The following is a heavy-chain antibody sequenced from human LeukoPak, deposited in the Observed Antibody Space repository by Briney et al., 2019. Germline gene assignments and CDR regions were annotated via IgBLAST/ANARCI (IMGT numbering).Heavy chain of an antibody. CDR1: GGSFSGYY. D-gene: IGHD3-10*01. J-gene: IGHJ4*02. Sequence: SETLSLTCAVYGGSFSGYYWSWIRQPPGKGLEWIGEINHSGSTSYNPSLKSRVTISVDTSKNQFSLKLSSVTAADTAVYYCARGRSAPRQIYYGSGSYYAYWGQGTLVTVSS. CDR2: INHSGST. CDR3: ARGRSAPRQIYYGSGSYYAY. V-gene: IGHV4-34*01.